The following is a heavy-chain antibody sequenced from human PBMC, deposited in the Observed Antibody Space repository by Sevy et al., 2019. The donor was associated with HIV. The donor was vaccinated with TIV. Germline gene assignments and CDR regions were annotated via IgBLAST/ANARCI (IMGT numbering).Heavy chain of an antibody. D-gene: IGHD6-19*01. CDR1: GGTFSSYG. CDR2: IIPILGTV. Sequence: VNVSCKASGGTFSSYGISWVRQAPGQGLEWMGGIIPILGTVNYAQKFQGRVTITADESTKTAYMELSSLRSEDTAVYYCARGGGNGWYYFDYWGQETLVTVSS. V-gene: IGHV1-69*01. J-gene: IGHJ4*02. CDR3: ARGGGNGWYYFDY.